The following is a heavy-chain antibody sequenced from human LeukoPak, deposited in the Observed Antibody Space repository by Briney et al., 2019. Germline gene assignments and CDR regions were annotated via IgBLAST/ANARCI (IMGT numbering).Heavy chain of an antibody. CDR3: ARHVSLGQLVSMGWFDP. D-gene: IGHD6-6*01. J-gene: IGHJ5*02. V-gene: IGHV4-59*08. Sequence: SETLSLTCTVSCGSISSYYCSWIRQPPGKGLEWLGYIYYSGSTNYNPSLKSRVTISVDTSKNQFSLKLSSVTAADTAVYYCARHVSLGQLVSMGWFDPWGQGTLVTVSS. CDR2: IYYSGST. CDR1: CGSISSYY.